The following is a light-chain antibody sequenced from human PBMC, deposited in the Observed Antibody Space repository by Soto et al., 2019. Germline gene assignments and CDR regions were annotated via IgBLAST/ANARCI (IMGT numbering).Light chain of an antibody. CDR3: HQYGSSPPT. Sequence: EIVLTQSPGTLSLSPGERATLSCRASRSVTNNYVAWYQRKLGQAPRLLIYGASSRATDIPGRFSGTGSGTDFSLTITRLEPEDFAVYYCHQYGSSPPTFGQGTKVEI. CDR1: RSVTNNY. CDR2: GAS. J-gene: IGKJ1*01. V-gene: IGKV3-20*01.